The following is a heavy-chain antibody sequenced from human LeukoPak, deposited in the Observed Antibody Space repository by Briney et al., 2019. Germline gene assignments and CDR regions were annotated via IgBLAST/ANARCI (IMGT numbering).Heavy chain of an antibody. J-gene: IGHJ5*02. CDR2: IYYSGST. Sequence: SQTLSLTCTVSGGSISSSSYYWGWIRQPPGKGLEWIGSIYYSGSTYYNPSLKSRVTISVDTSKNQFSLKLSSVTAADTAVYYCARDAYHRPKGRGHTTTGVDPWGQGTLVTVSS. CDR1: GGSISSSSYY. V-gene: IGHV4-39*07. CDR3: ARDAYHRPKGRGHTTTGVDP. D-gene: IGHD3-10*01.